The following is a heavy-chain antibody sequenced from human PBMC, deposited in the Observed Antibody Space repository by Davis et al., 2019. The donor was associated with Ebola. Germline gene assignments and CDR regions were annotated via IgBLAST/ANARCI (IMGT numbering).Heavy chain of an antibody. J-gene: IGHJ6*02. V-gene: IGHV4-34*01. CDR2: INHSGST. Sequence: SETLSLTCAVYGGSFSGYYWSWIRKPPGKGLEWIGEINHSGSTNYNPSLKSRVTISVDTSKNQFSLKLSSVTAADTAVYYCARGTIFGVVRMYYYGMDVWGQGTTVTVSS. CDR3: ARGTIFGVVRMYYYGMDV. D-gene: IGHD3-3*01. CDR1: GGSFSGYY.